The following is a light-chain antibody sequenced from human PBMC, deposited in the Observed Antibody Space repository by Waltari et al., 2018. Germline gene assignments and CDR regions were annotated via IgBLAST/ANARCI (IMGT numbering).Light chain of an antibody. CDR1: SRAVGTYNL. CDR2: EAT. J-gene: IGLJ1*01. CDR3: CSFAGRSTWV. V-gene: IGLV2-23*01. Sequence: QSALTQPASVSGSPGQSLAVSCTGSSRAVGTYNLFSWYQQPPGKAPKLIIYEATKRPSGVSNRFSGSKSGNMASLTISGLQAEDEAEYYCCSFAGRSTWVFGTGTKVTVL.